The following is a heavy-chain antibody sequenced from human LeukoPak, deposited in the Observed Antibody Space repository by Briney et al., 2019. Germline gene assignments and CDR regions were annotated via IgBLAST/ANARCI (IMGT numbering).Heavy chain of an antibody. J-gene: IGHJ4*02. V-gene: IGHV3-21*01. D-gene: IGHD1-26*01. CDR1: GFTFSSYS. Sequence: RGSLRLSCAASGFTFSSYSMNWVRQAPGKGLEWVSSISSSSSYIYYADSVKGRFTISRDNAKNSLYLQMHSLRAEDTAVYYCARDLMGWDLHYFDYWGQGTLVTVSS. CDR2: ISSSSSYI. CDR3: ARDLMGWDLHYFDY.